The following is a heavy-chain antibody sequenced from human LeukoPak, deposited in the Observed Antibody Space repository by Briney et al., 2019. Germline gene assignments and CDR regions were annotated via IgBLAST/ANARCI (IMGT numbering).Heavy chain of an antibody. CDR1: GGSISSYY. J-gene: IGHJ4*02. D-gene: IGHD3-10*01. V-gene: IGHV4-59*01. CDR3: ASEAHGSGTYGLDY. CDR2: IYYTGST. Sequence: SETLSLTCTVSGGSISSYYWSWIRQPPGKGLEWTGYIYYTGSTNYNPSLKSRVTISVDTSRNQFSLKLSSVTTADTAVYYCASEAHGSGTYGLDYWGQGTLVTVSS.